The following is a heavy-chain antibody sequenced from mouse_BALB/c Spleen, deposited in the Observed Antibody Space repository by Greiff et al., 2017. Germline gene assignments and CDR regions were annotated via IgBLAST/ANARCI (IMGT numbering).Heavy chain of an antibody. CDR3: ARPYYYGSSYAMDY. CDR2: IDTSDSYT. Sequence: QVQLQQPGAELVMPGASVKMSCKASGYTFTDYWMHWVKQRPGQGLEWIGAIDTSDSYTSYNQKFKGKATLTVDESSSTAYMQLSSLTSEDSAVYYCARPYYYGSSYAMDYWGQGTSVTVAS. D-gene: IGHD1-1*01. CDR1: GYTFTDYW. J-gene: IGHJ4*01. V-gene: IGHV1-69*01.